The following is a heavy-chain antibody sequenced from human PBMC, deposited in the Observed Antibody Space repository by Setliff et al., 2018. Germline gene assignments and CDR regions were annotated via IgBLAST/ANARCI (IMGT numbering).Heavy chain of an antibody. J-gene: IGHJ3*02. CDR3: TRDFLGATASFDI. V-gene: IGHV1-3*01. Sequence: ASVKVSCKASGFTLTGYPIHWVRQAPGQRHEWMGWINPDNGNRKYSQRFQGRVTITRDTSASTVFLELSTLRSEDTAVYYCTRDFLGATASFDIWGQGTMVTVSS. CDR1: GFTLTGYP. CDR2: INPDNGNR. D-gene: IGHD3-3*01.